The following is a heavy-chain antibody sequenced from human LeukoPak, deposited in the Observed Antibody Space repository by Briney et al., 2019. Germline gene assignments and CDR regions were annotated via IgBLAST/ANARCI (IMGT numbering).Heavy chain of an antibody. J-gene: IGHJ5*02. Sequence: SETLSLTCTVSGGSISSYYWSWIRQPPGKGLEWIGYIYYSGSTNYNPSLKSRVTISVDTSKNQFSLKLSSVTAADTAVYYCARHSGLRSPFDPWGQGTLVTVSS. CDR3: ARHSGLRSPFDP. V-gene: IGHV4-59*01. D-gene: IGHD3-3*01. CDR1: GGSISSYY. CDR2: IYYSGST.